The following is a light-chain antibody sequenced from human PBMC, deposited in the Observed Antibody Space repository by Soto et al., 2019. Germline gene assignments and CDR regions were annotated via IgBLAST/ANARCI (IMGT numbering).Light chain of an antibody. J-gene: IGKJ1*01. CDR3: PQSYSAPPWT. Sequence: DIQMTQSPSSLSASVGDRVTISCRASQSISTYLNWYQQKPGKAPRLLIYAASSVQTGVPPRFSGSTSGTDFTLTISSLRPEDIATYFCPQSYSAPPWTFGQGTKVEIK. CDR1: QSISTY. CDR2: AAS. V-gene: IGKV1-39*01.